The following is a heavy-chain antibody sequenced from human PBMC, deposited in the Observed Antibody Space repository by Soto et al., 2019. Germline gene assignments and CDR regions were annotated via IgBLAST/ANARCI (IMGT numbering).Heavy chain of an antibody. J-gene: IGHJ4*02. CDR2: IYNSGST. CDR1: GGSISSGGYS. D-gene: IGHD5-12*01. V-gene: IGHV4-30-2*01. Sequence: SETLSLTCAVSGGSISSGGYSWSWIRQPPGKGLEWIGYIYNSGSTYYNPSLKSRVTISVDRSKNQFSMKLSSVTAADMAVYYCASYSGYWRTFDYWGQGTLVTVSS. CDR3: ASYSGYWRTFDY.